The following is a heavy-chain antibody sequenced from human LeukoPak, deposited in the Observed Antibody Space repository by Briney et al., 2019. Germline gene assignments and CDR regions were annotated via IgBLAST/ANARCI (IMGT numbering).Heavy chain of an antibody. J-gene: IGHJ4*02. Sequence: GGSLRLSCAASGFSFSSYWMHWVRQAPGKGLVWVSRIKTDGSSLDGSSTSYADSVKGRFTISRDNAKNTLYLQMNSLRAEDTAVYFCAKSRSGSANWALQIFDNWGQGTLVTVSS. CDR3: AKSRSGSANWALQIFDN. D-gene: IGHD1-1*01. CDR1: GFSFSSYW. CDR2: IKTDGSSLDGSST. V-gene: IGHV3-74*01.